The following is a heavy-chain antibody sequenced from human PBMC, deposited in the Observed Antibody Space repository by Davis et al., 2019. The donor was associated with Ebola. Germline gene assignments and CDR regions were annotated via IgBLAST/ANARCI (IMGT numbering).Heavy chain of an antibody. V-gene: IGHV5-51*01. CDR2: IYPGDSDT. J-gene: IGHJ4*02. CDR3: ARRHCSGGSCPYYFDY. Sequence: GESLKISCKGSGYSFTSYWIGWVRQMPGKGLEWMGIIYPGDSDTRYSPSFQGQVTISADKSISTAYLQWSSLKASDTAMYYCARRHCSGGSCPYYFDYWGQGTLVTVSS. CDR1: GYSFTSYW. D-gene: IGHD2-15*01.